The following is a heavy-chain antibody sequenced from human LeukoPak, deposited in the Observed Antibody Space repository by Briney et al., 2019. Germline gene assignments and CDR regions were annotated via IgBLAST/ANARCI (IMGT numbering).Heavy chain of an antibody. CDR2: INTNTGNP. J-gene: IGHJ3*02. D-gene: IGHD6-13*01. CDR1: GYTFTGYY. Sequence: GASVKVSCKASGYTFTGYYMHWVRQAPGQGLEWMGWINTNTGNPTYAQGFTGRFVFSLDTSVSTAYLQISSLKAEDTAVYYCARVGSSSWYLGPRDAFDIWGQGTMVTVSS. CDR3: ARVGSSSWYLGPRDAFDI. V-gene: IGHV7-4-1*02.